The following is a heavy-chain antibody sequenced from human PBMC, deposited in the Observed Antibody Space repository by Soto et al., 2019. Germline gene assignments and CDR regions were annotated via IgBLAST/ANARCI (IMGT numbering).Heavy chain of an antibody. CDR1: GFSFSSYA. CDR2: ISGSGTKT. CDR3: AKDHPVIEVVKVFEY. D-gene: IGHD3-22*01. V-gene: IGHV3-23*01. J-gene: IGHJ4*02. Sequence: GGSLRLSCAASGFSFSSYAMSWVRQAPGERLDWVSAISGSGTKTHYADSVKGRFTISRDNSKNTLYLQMNSLRAEDTAVYYCAKDHPVIEVVKVFEYWGRGALVTVSS.